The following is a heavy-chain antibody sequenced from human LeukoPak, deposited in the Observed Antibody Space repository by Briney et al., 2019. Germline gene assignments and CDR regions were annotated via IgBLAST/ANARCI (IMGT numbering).Heavy chain of an antibody. D-gene: IGHD5-12*01. Sequence: PGGSLRLSCAASGFTFSRYSMNWVRQAPGKGLEWVSSISGSSSSYIYYADSLKGRFTISRDNAKNSLYLQMNSLRAEDTAVYYCARGPSGYHNTGGQGTLVTVSS. CDR3: ARGPSGYHNT. J-gene: IGHJ4*02. CDR2: ISGSSSSYI. CDR1: GFTFSRYS. V-gene: IGHV3-21*01.